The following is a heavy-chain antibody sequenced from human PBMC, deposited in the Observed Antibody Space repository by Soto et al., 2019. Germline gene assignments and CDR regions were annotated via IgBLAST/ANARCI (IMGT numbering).Heavy chain of an antibody. CDR2: IYWDDDK. Sequence: QITLKESGPTLVKPTQTLTLTCTFSGFSLSTSGVGVGWIRQPPGKVVEWLALIYWDDDKRYSPSLKSRLTITKDTSKHQVVLTMTNMDPMDTATYYCAHIRCGSYYRDYWGQGTLVTVSS. CDR3: AHIRCGSYYRDY. CDR1: GFSLSTSGVG. V-gene: IGHV2-5*02. J-gene: IGHJ4*02. D-gene: IGHD1-26*01.